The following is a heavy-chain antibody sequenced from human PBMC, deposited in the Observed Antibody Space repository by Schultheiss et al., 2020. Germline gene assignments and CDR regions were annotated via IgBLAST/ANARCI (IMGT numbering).Heavy chain of an antibody. CDR1: GDSVSSNVGA. J-gene: IGHJ4*02. Sequence: SQTLSLTCAISGDSVSSNVGAWNWIRQSPSRGLEWLGRTYYRSKWCYDFAEFVKSRIIINPDTSTNQFSLQLNSVTPEDTAVYYCARVADPGYFDYWGQGTLVTVS. CDR3: ARVADPGYFDY. CDR2: TYYRSKWCY. V-gene: IGHV6-1*01.